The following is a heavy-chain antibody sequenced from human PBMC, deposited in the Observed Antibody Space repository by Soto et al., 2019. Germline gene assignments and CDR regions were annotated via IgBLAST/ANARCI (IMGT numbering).Heavy chain of an antibody. CDR1: GFTFSSYE. CDR2: ISSSGSTI. V-gene: IGHV3-48*03. Sequence: GTQRLSCAASGFTFSSYEMNSVRQAPGKGLEWVSYISSSGSTIYYADSVKGRFTISRDNAKNSLYLQMNSLRAEDTAVYYCVKDPTDYGDNYWGQGTLVTVSS. CDR3: VKDPTDYGDNY. D-gene: IGHD4-17*01. J-gene: IGHJ4*02.